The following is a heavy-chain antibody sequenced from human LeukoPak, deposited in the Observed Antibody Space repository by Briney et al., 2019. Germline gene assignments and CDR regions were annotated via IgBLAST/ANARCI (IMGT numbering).Heavy chain of an antibody. Sequence: PSETLSLTCTVSGGSISSYYWSWIRQPPGKGLEWIGYISYSGSTNYNPSLKSRVTISVDTSKNQFSLKLSSVTAADTAVYYCARYGSGSYYNDYWGQGTLVTVSA. J-gene: IGHJ4*02. CDR2: ISYSGST. CDR3: ARYGSGSYYNDY. CDR1: GGSISSYY. D-gene: IGHD3-10*01. V-gene: IGHV4-59*01.